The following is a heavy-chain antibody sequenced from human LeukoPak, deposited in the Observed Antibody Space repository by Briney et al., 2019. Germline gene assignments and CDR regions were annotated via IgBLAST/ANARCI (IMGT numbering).Heavy chain of an antibody. CDR2: IYYSGST. J-gene: IGHJ6*02. CDR3: AIYTTNYYYGMDV. CDR1: GGSISSSIYY. Sequence: SETLSLTCIVSGGSISSSIYYWAWVRQPPGKGLEWIGSIYYSGSTYYNPSLKSRVTISVDTSKNQFSLKLSSVTAADTAVYYCAIYTTNYYYGMDVWGQGTTVTVSS. V-gene: IGHV4-39*07. D-gene: IGHD1-14*01.